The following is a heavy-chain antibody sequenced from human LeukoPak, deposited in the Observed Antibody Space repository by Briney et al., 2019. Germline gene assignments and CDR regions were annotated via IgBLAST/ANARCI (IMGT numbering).Heavy chain of an antibody. V-gene: IGHV3-33*08. Sequence: GGSLRLSCAASGFTFSNYAMHWVRQAPGKGLGWVTVMWSDGSNKYYADSVKGRFTISRDNSKNTLYLQMNSLRAEDTAVYYCARDGYYYDSSGSHFDYWGQGTLVTVSS. CDR2: MWSDGSNK. D-gene: IGHD3-22*01. J-gene: IGHJ4*02. CDR3: ARDGYYYDSSGSHFDY. CDR1: GFTFSNYA.